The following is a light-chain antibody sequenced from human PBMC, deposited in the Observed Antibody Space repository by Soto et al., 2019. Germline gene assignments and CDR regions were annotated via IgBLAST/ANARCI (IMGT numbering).Light chain of an antibody. CDR2: GSS. V-gene: IGKV3-20*01. Sequence: EIVLTQSPGTLSFSPGEGATLSCRASQSVSNNFVAWYQQRPGKAPRLLIYGSSSRASGIPDRFSGSGSGTDFTLTISRLEPEDVAVDYCQQYCCSLLSFCGGTKVEIK. J-gene: IGKJ4*01. CDR1: QSVSNNF. CDR3: QQYCCSLLS.